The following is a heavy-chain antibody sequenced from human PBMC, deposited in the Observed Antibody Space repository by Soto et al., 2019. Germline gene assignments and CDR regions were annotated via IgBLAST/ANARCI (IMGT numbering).Heavy chain of an antibody. J-gene: IGHJ4*02. CDR1: GFTFTSYG. CDR3: VSERGCGHASAPYS. D-gene: IGHD3-10*01. CDR2: ISYDGGLQ. V-gene: IGHV3-30*03. Sequence: QAHLVESGGGVVQPGRSLRLSCAASGFTFTSYGMHWVRQAPGTRLEWVAVISYDGGLQHYADSVKGRFTISRDNSKNMVLLQTNSLRAEDTAVYYCVSERGCGHASAPYSWGQGTLVSVSS.